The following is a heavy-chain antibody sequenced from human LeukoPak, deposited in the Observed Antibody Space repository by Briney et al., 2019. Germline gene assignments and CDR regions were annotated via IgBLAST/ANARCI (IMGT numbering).Heavy chain of an antibody. Sequence: WGSLRLSCAASGFTFSSYSMNWVRQAPGKGLEWVSSISSSSSYIYYADSVKGRFTISRDNAKNSLYLQMNSLGAEDTAVYYCARDYPDSSGSYGMDVWGQGTTVTVSS. CDR1: GFTFSSYS. CDR3: ARDYPDSSGSYGMDV. D-gene: IGHD3-22*01. V-gene: IGHV3-21*01. J-gene: IGHJ6*02. CDR2: ISSSSSYI.